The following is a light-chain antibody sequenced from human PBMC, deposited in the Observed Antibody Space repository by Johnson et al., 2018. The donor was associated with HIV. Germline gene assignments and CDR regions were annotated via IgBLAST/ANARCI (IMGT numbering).Light chain of an antibody. J-gene: IGLJ1*01. CDR2: EDN. CDR3: EIWDASLSPLYV. CDR1: ISNIESYF. V-gene: IGLV1-51*02. Sequence: QPVLTQPPSVSAAPGQRVNISCSGNISNIESYFVSWYQQLPGAAPTLLIYEDNKRPSGIPDRFSGSKSGATATLGITGLQTGDEADYYCEIWDASLSPLYVFGSGTTITVL.